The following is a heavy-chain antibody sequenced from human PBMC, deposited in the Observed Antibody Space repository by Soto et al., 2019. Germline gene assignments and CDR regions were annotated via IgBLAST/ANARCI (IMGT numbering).Heavy chain of an antibody. CDR1: GGSISSNSYY. D-gene: IGHD3-10*01. CDR2: IYYSGST. V-gene: IGHV4-39*07. J-gene: IGHJ6*02. CDR3: ARARMVRGIIYYYGMDV. Sequence: SETLSLTCTVSGGSISSNSYYWGWIRQPPGKGLEWIGNIYYSGSTNYNPSLKSRVTISVDTSKNQFSLKLNSVTAADTAVYYCARARMVRGIIYYYGMDVWGQGTAVTVSS.